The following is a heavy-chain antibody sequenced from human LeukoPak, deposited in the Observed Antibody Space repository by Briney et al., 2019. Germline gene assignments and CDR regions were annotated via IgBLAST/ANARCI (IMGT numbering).Heavy chain of an antibody. CDR2: IIGIFGST. J-gene: IGHJ3*02. Sequence: GGSLRLSCAASGFTFSSYAMSWVRQAPGKGLEWVSAIIGIFGSTYYAHTVKGRFTISTDNSKNTLYLQINSLRAEAPAVYCCAKDTEETQSLVPQNAFDIWGQGTLVTASS. CDR1: GFTFSSYA. D-gene: IGHD6-19*01. CDR3: AKDTEETQSLVPQNAFDI. V-gene: IGHV3-23*01.